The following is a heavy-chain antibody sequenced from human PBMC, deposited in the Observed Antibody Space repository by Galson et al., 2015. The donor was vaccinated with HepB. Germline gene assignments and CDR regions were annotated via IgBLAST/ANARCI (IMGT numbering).Heavy chain of an antibody. CDR1: GYNFNNYA. CDR2: ISAGNGYT. D-gene: IGHD1-26*01. CDR3: ARDNSRWDLPFDY. V-gene: IGHV1-3*01. J-gene: IGHJ4*02. Sequence: SVKVSCKAFGYNFNNYAIHWVRQAPGQRPEWMGWISAGNGYTEYSQKFQGRVTFTRDTSASTAFMELSSLMSEDTAVYYCARDNSRWDLPFDYWGQGTLVTVSS.